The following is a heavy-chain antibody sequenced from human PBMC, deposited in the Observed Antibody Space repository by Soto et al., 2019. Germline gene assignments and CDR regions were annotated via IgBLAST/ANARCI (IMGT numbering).Heavy chain of an antibody. V-gene: IGHV1-69*02. CDR3: ARGLAGDLQTSFDY. J-gene: IGHJ4*02. CDR2: IIPILGIA. Sequence: QVQLVQSGAEVKKPGSSVKVSCKASGGTFSSYTISWVRQAPGQGLEWMGRIIPILGIANYAQKFQGRVTFTADKSTSTAYMELSSLRSEDTAVYYCARGLAGDLQTSFDYWGQGTLVTVSS. CDR1: GGTFSSYT.